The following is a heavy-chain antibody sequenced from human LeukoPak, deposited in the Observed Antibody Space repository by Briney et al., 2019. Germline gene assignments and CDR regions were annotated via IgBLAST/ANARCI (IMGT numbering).Heavy chain of an antibody. CDR2: IYYSGST. V-gene: IGHV4-39*01. J-gene: IGHJ4*02. CDR3: ARLGYSYGHIDY. D-gene: IGHD5-18*01. CDR1: GFTFSSYA. Sequence: GSLRLSCAASGFTFSSYAMSWVRQPPGKGLEWIGSIYYSGSTYYNPSLKSRVTISVDTSKNQFSLKLSSVTAADTAVYYCARLGYSYGHIDYWGQGTLVTVSS.